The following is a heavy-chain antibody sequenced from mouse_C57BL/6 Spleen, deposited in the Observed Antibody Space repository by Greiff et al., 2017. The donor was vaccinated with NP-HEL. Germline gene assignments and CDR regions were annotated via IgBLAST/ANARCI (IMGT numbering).Heavy chain of an antibody. J-gene: IGHJ3*01. V-gene: IGHV1-52*01. CDR3: ARGDSKWLAY. Sequence: QVQLQQPGAELVRPGSSVKLSCKASGYTFTSYWMHWVKQRPIQGLEWIGNIDPSDSETHYNQKFKDKATLTVDKSSSTAYMQLSSLTSEDSAVYYGARGDSKWLAYWGQGTLVTVAA. D-gene: IGHD2-5*01. CDR2: IDPSDSET. CDR1: GYTFTSYW.